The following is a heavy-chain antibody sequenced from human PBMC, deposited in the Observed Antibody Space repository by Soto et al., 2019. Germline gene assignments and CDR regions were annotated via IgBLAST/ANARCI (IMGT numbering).Heavy chain of an antibody. CDR1: GDTSSKYT. Sequence: QVQVVQSGAEVKKPGSSVKVSCKASGDTSSKYTITWVRQAPGQGLEWMGRINPILGIAKYAQKFEGRVTITADKSTRTAYMELSSLRFDDTAVYYCARDKPPDYYYGMDVWGQGTTVTVSS. CDR2: INPILGIA. J-gene: IGHJ6*02. CDR3: ARDKPPDYYYGMDV. V-gene: IGHV1-69*08.